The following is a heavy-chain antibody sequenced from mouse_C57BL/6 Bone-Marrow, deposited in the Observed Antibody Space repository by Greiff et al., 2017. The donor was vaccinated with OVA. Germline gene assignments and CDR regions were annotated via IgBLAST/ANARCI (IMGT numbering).Heavy chain of an antibody. Sequence: EVKVVESGGGLVQSGRSLRLSCATSGFTFSDFYMEWVRQAPGKGLEWIAASRNKANDYTTEYSASVKGRFIVSRDTSQSILYLQMNALRAEDTAIYYCARDAYYGSSWWYFDVWGTGTTVTVSS. V-gene: IGHV7-1*01. D-gene: IGHD1-1*01. CDR2: SRNKANDYTT. CDR1: GFTFSDFY. J-gene: IGHJ1*03. CDR3: ARDAYYGSSWWYFDV.